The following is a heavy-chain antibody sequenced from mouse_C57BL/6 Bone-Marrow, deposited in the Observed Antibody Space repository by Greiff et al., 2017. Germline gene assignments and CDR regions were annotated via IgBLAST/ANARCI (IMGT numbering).Heavy chain of an antibody. V-gene: IGHV2-6-1*01. D-gene: IGHD1-1*01. J-gene: IGHJ1*03. CDR2: IWSDGST. CDR1: GFSLTSYG. CDR3: ARHYYGSNWYFDV. Sequence: VQLQQSGPGLVAPSQSLSITCTVSGFSLTSYGVHWVRQPPGKGLEWLVVIWSDGSTTYNSALKSRLSISKDNSKSQVFLKMNSLQTDDTAMYYCARHYYGSNWYFDVWGTGTTVTVSS.